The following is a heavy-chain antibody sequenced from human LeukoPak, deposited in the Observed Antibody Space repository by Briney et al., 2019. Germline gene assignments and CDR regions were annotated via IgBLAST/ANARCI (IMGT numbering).Heavy chain of an antibody. CDR2: ISPSSGGA. CDR3: ARKSNYGSGSSFGF. J-gene: IGHJ4*02. D-gene: IGHD3-10*01. Sequence: ASVKVSCKASGYTFTSYGISWVRQAPGQGLEWMGWISPSSGGANYAQKFQGRVTLTRDTSISTVYMEVSRLSSDDTAVYYCARKSNYGSGSSFGFWGQGTLVTVSS. CDR1: GYTFTSYG. V-gene: IGHV1-2*02.